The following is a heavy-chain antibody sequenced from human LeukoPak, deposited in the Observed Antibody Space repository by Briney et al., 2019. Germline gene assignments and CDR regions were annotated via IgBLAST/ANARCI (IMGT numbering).Heavy chain of an antibody. CDR3: AKDQWGDDYGDYPSGD. V-gene: IGHV3-30*18. CDR2: ISYDGSNK. D-gene: IGHD4-17*01. Sequence: GGSLRLSCAASGFTFSSYGMHWVRQAPGKGLEWVAVISYDGSNKYYADSVKGRFTISRDNSKNTLYLQMNSLRAEDTAVYYCAKDQWGDDYGDYPSGDWGQGTPVTVSS. J-gene: IGHJ4*02. CDR1: GFTFSSYG.